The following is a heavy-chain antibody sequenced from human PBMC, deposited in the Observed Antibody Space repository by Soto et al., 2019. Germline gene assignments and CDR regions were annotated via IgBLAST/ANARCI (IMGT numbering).Heavy chain of an antibody. J-gene: IGHJ5*01. Sequence: LSLTCTVSGGSISSYYWSWIRQPPGKGLEWIGYIYYSGSTKYNPSLKSRVTISVDTSKNQFSLKLSSVTAADTAVYYCARVGCSSTSYYVWDNRFDASGQRTLVTVSS. D-gene: IGHD2-2*01. CDR1: GGSISSYY. CDR2: IYYSGST. CDR3: ARVGCSSTSYYVWDNRFDA. V-gene: IGHV4-59*01.